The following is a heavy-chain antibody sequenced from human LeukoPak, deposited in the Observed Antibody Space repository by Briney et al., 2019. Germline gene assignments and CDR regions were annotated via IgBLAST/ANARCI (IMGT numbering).Heavy chain of an antibody. D-gene: IGHD5-12*01. CDR1: GSTFSSYW. J-gene: IGHJ4*02. V-gene: IGHV3-53*01. CDR3: ATVGDSRAYYFGY. CDR2: IKSDGTT. Sequence: GGSLRLSCAASGSTFSSYWMSWVRQSPAKGLEWVSVIKSDGTTFYANSVKGRFTVSRDSSKNTVSLQMNRLRVDDTAVYYCATVGDSRAYYFGYWGQGTLVTVSS.